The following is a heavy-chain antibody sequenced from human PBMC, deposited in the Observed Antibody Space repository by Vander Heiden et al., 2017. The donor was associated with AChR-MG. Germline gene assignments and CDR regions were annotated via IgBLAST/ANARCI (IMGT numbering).Heavy chain of an antibody. J-gene: IGHJ6*02. CDR3: ARGAGYCSSTSCYTPEYYGMDV. D-gene: IGHD2-2*02. Sequence: QVQLQESGSGLVKPSETLSLPCTGSGGSTSSYHRIWIRQPPGKGLEWIGHIYYSWSTNYNPSLKSRVTISVDTSKNQFSLKLSSVTAADTAVYYCARGAGYCSSTSCYTPEYYGMDVWGQGTTVTVSS. V-gene: IGHV4-59*01. CDR2: IYYSWST. CDR1: GGSTSSYH.